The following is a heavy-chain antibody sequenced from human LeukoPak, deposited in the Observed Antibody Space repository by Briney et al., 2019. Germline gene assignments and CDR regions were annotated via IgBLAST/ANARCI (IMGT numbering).Heavy chain of an antibody. CDR3: ARVTRRRTTGEIFGRYLDY. J-gene: IGHJ4*02. V-gene: IGHV4-34*01. CDR1: GGPFSGYL. Sequence: PSETLSLTCAVYGGPFSGYLWTWIRQSPGKDLEGIGEISPGGNSNDNPSLKSRVTISVDTSKNQFSLNLNSVTAADTGLYYCARVTRRRTTGEIFGRYLDYWGPGTLVRVSS. CDR2: ISPGGNS. D-gene: IGHD3-10*01.